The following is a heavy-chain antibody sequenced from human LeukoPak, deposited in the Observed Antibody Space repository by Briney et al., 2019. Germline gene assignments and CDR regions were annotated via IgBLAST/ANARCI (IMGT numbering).Heavy chain of an antibody. V-gene: IGHV4-61*02. D-gene: IGHD1-7*01. CDR1: GGSLSSGSYY. CDR3: ARENNWNYPSHWYFDL. Sequence: SETLSLTCPVSGGSLSSGSYYWSWIRQPAGKGLEGIGRIYTSGSTNYNPSLKSRVTISVDTSKNQFSLKLSSVTAADTAVYYCARENNWNYPSHWYFDLWGRGTLVTVSS. CDR2: IYTSGST. J-gene: IGHJ2*01.